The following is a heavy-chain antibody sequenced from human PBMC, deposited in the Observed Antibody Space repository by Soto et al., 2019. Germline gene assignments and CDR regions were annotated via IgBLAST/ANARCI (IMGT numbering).Heavy chain of an antibody. CDR1: GYTFTSYD. CDR2: MNPNSGNT. J-gene: IGHJ6*03. CDR3: ARDYGSGSYQKHYYYYYYMDV. Sequence: QVQLVQSGAEVKKPGASVKVSCKASGYTFTSYDINWVRQATGQGLEWMGWMNPNSGNTGYAQKFQGRVTMTRNTSISTAYMELSSLRSEDTAVYYCARDYGSGSYQKHYYYYYYMDVWGKGTTVTVSS. D-gene: IGHD3-10*01. V-gene: IGHV1-8*01.